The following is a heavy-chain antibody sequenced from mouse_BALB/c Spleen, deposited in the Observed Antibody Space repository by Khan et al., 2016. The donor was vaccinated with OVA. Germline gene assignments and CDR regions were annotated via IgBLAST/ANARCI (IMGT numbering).Heavy chain of an antibody. CDR1: GYSITTDYA. CDR2: ISYSGNT. J-gene: IGHJ2*01. D-gene: IGHD1-1*01. Sequence: EVKLLESGPGLVKPSQSLSLTCTVTGYSITTDYAWNWIRQFPGSKLEWMGHISYSGNTKYKPSLKSRISITRDTSKNQFFLQLKSVTTEDTARYYCARIYGGDFDYWGQGTTLTVSS. V-gene: IGHV3-2*02. CDR3: ARIYGGDFDY.